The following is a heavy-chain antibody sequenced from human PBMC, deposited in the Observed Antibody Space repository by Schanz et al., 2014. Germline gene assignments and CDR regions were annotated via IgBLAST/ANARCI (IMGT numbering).Heavy chain of an antibody. CDR2: LSGDGGTT. CDR3: ARGINTMARGDDVGAFDI. CDR1: GFSFSSYS. J-gene: IGHJ3*02. Sequence: VQLVESGGGVVQPGGSLRLSCAASGFSFSSYSMSWVRQAPGKGLQWVSSLSGDGGTTHYADSVKGRFTISRDNAKNSWFLQMNSLRADDTAVYYCARGINTMARGDDVGAFDIWGQGTMVTVSS. D-gene: IGHD3-10*01. V-gene: IGHV3-21*06.